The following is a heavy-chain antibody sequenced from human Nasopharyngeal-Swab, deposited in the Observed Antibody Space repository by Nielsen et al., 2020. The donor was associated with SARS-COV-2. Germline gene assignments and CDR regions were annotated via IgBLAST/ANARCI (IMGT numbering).Heavy chain of an antibody. CDR2: FDREDGET. D-gene: IGHD6-19*01. Sequence: ASVKVSCKVSGYTLTELPMHWARQAPGKGLGWMGWFDREDGETIYAQKFQGRVTMTEDTSTDTAYMELSSLRSEDTAVYYCATATVAGNAGWFDPWGQGTLVTVSS. V-gene: IGHV1-24*01. CDR3: ATATVAGNAGWFDP. J-gene: IGHJ5*02. CDR1: GYTLTELP.